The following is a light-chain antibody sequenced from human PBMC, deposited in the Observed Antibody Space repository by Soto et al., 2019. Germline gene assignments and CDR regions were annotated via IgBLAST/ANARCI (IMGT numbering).Light chain of an antibody. CDR1: QSISSY. Sequence: DIQMTQSPATLSASVGDRVTITWRASQSISSYLNWYQQKPGKAPNLLIYAASTLQSGVPSRFSGGGSGTDFTLTISSLQPEDFATYYCQQVYVYPSTFGGGTKVDIK. V-gene: IGKV1-39*01. CDR3: QQVYVYPST. J-gene: IGKJ4*01. CDR2: AAS.